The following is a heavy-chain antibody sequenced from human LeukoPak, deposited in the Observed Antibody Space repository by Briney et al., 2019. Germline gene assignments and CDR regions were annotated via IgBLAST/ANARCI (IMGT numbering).Heavy chain of an antibody. J-gene: IGHJ4*02. V-gene: IGHV1-69*06. CDR2: IIPIFGTA. CDR1: GGTFSSYA. D-gene: IGHD6-19*01. Sequence: GASVKVSCKASGGTFSSYAISWVRQAPGQGLEWMGGIIPIFGTANYAQKFQGRVTITADKSTSTAYMELSSLRSEDTAVYYCARDQVAVAGNFDYWGQGTLVTVSS. CDR3: ARDQVAVAGNFDY.